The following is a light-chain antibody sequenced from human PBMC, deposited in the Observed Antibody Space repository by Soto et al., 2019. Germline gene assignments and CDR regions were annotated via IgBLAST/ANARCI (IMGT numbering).Light chain of an antibody. J-gene: IGKJ4*01. CDR1: QGLXHY. CDR3: QMYTSAPPRFT. V-gene: IGKV1-27*01. CDR2: GAS. Sequence: DIQMTQSPSXLSASVGDRVTITXRASQGLXHYLAWYQQKPGKVPRLLIYGASTLQSGGPSRFSGSGSGTDFALTISSLQPEDVATYYCQMYTSAPPRFTFGGGTKVEIK.